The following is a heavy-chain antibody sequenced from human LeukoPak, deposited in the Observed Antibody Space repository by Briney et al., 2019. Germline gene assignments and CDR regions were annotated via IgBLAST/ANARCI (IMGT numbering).Heavy chain of an antibody. CDR2: IYTSGST. J-gene: IGHJ4*02. V-gene: IGHV4-61*02. D-gene: IGHD3-10*01. CDR1: GGSITSGSYY. Sequence: SETLSLTCTVSGGSITSGSYYWNWIRQPAGKGLEWIGRIYTSGSTNYNPSLKSRVTISVDTSKNQFSLKLSSVTAADTAVYYCARTSGGYFDYWGQGTLVTVSS. CDR3: ARTSGGYFDY.